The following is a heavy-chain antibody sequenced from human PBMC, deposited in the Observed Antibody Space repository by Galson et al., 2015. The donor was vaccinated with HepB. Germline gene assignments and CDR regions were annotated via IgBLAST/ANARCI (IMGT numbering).Heavy chain of an antibody. V-gene: IGHV7-4-1*02. D-gene: IGHD2-15*01. J-gene: IGHJ4*02. CDR1: GYFFTRYA. CDR2: INTNTENP. Sequence: SVKVSCKASGYFFTRYAMNWVRQVPGQGLECMGWINTNTENPTYAQGFTGRYVFSLDTSVSTAYLQISSLKAEDTAVYYCARDRGSGSHFFDYWGQGTLVTVSS. CDR3: ARDRGSGSHFFDY.